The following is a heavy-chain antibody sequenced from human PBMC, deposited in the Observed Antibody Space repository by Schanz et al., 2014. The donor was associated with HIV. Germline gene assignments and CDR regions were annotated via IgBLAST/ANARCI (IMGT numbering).Heavy chain of an antibody. D-gene: IGHD3-9*01. CDR2: INPNSGGT. V-gene: IGHV1-2*02. Sequence: QVQLVQSGAEVKKPGASVKVSCKASGYTFTAYYVHWVRQAPGQGLEWMGWINPNSGGTNYAQKFQGRVTMTRDTSLTTAYMELRSLRSDDTAVYYCAKGQDWPGPQLDHWGHGSLVIVSS. CDR3: AKGQDWPGPQLDH. J-gene: IGHJ4*03. CDR1: GYTFTAYY.